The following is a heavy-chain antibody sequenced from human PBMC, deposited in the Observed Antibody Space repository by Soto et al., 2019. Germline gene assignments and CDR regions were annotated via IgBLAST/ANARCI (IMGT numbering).Heavy chain of an antibody. V-gene: IGHV3-9*01. J-gene: IGHJ4*02. CDR2: ISWNSGSI. Sequence: EVQLVESGGGPVQPGRSLRLSCAASGFTFHDYGMHWVRQVPGKGLECVSGISWNSGSIAYADSVKGRFTISRDNAKNSLYLQMNSLRAEDTALYYCAKAPCSGGSCYMVYWGQGTLVTVSS. CDR1: GFTFHDYG. D-gene: IGHD2-15*01. CDR3: AKAPCSGGSCYMVY.